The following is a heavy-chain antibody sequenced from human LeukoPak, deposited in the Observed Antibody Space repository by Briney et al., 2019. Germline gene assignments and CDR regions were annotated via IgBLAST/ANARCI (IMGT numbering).Heavy chain of an antibody. D-gene: IGHD3-3*01. CDR3: ASWSGYYLYFDY. CDR1: GGSISSGDYY. V-gene: IGHV4-30-4*01. J-gene: IGHJ4*02. Sequence: TLSLTCTVSGGSISSGDYYWSWIRQPPGKGLEWIGYIYYSGSTYYNPSLKSRVTISVDTSKNQFSLKLSSVTAADTAVYYCASWSGYYLYFDYWGQGTLVTVSS. CDR2: IYYSGST.